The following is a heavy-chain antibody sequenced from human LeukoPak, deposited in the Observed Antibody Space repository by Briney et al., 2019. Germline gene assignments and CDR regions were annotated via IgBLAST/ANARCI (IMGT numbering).Heavy chain of an antibody. D-gene: IGHD6-19*01. J-gene: IGHJ4*02. CDR3: ARGLSGWYPFDY. V-gene: IGHV3-33*01. CDR2: IVYVGSNK. CDR1: GFTFSSYG. Sequence: PGRSLRLSCAASGFTFSSYGMHWVRQAPGKGLEWVAVIVYVGSNKYYADSVKGRFTTSRDNSKNTLYLQMNSLRAEDTAVYYCARGLSGWYPFDYWGQGTLVTVSS.